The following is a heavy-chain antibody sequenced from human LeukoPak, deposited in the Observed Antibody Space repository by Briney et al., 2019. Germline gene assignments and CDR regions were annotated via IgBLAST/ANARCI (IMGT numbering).Heavy chain of an antibody. V-gene: IGHV3-23*01. CDR1: GFTFSGSG. J-gene: IGHJ4*02. CDR3: AKGGCRGTCNPLAY. D-gene: IGHD2-15*01. Sequence: GGSLRLSCAASGFTFSGSGMSWLRQAPGKGLEWLSSSGDSDGSTYYADSLKGRFTISRDNSKNTLYLQMNGLRAEDTAVYYCAKGGCRGTCNPLAYWGQGALVTVSP. CDR2: SGDSDGST.